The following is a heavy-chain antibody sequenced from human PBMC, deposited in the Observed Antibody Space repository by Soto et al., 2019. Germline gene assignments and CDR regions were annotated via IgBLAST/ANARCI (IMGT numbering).Heavy chain of an antibody. CDR2: IYHSGST. Sequence: QLQLQESGSGLVKHSQTLSLTCAVSGGSISSGGYSWRWIRQPPGKGLEWIGYIYHSGSTYYKRSLKSRVTISVDRSKNQFSLKLSSVTAADKAVYYCARGVLHWGQGTLVTVAS. D-gene: IGHD2-15*01. J-gene: IGHJ1*01. CDR3: ARGVLH. V-gene: IGHV4-30-2*01. CDR1: GGSISSGGYS.